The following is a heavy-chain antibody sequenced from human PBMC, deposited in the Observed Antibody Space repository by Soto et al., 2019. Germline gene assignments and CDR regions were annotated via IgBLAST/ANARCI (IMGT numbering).Heavy chain of an antibody. Sequence: QMQPVQSGAEVKPPGSSVKVSCKASGDTLSSPTLAWVRHAPGQGLEWMGGIILHYGTPSYAQNFQGRVTITADEPTSTSYLELSSLEPDDTAVYFCARDREATLMVVDVWGQGTMVIVTP. D-gene: IGHD3-10*01. V-gene: IGHV1-69*01. CDR3: ARDREATLMVVDV. CDR1: GDTLSSPT. J-gene: IGHJ3*01. CDR2: IILHYGTP.